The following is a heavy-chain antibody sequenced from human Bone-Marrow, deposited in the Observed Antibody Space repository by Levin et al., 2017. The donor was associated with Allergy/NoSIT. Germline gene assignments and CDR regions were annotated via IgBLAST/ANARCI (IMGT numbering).Heavy chain of an antibody. D-gene: IGHD2-2*01. V-gene: IGHV4-39*01. CDR3: ARQGIDAH. Sequence: SQTLSLTCTVSGGSISSSSYYWGWIRQPPGKGLEWIGSIYYSGSTYYNPSLKSRVTISVDTSKNQFSLKLSSVTAADTAVYYCARQGIDAHWGQGTLVTVSS. CDR1: GGSISSSSYY. J-gene: IGHJ4*02. CDR2: IYYSGST.